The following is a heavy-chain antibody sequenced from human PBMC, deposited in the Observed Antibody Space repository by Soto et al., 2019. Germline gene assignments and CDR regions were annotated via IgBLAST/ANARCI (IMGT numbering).Heavy chain of an antibody. CDR1: RGSFSGYY. V-gene: IGHV4-34*01. CDR2: INHSGNT. D-gene: IGHD6-6*01. J-gene: IGHJ4*02. Sequence: PSETLSLTCAVYRGSFSGYYWTWIRQPPGKGLEWIGEINHSGNTNYSPSLKRRVTLSLDTSKNQFSLKLSYVTAADTAVYYCARAGDGSSSYFDYWGKGTLVTVSS. CDR3: ARAGDGSSSYFDY.